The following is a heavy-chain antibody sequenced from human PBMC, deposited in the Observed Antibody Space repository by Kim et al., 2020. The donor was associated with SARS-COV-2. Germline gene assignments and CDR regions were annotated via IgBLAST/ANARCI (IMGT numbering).Heavy chain of an antibody. CDR1: GGSISSYY. Sequence: SETLSLTCTVSGGSISSYYWSWIRQPPGKGLEWIGYIYYSGSTNYNPSLKSRVIISVDTSKNQFPLKLSSVPAADTAVYYCAGSIHYVAWFDTWGQGTLV. CDR3: AGSIHYVAWFDT. CDR2: IYYSGST. V-gene: IGHV4-59*12. D-gene: IGHD2-2*02. J-gene: IGHJ5*02.